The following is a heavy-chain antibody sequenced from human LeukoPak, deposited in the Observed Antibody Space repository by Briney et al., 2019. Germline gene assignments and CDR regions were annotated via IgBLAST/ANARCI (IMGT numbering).Heavy chain of an antibody. CDR3: ATNTMFRGIHAFDI. D-gene: IGHD3-10*01. Sequence: GESLKISCKGSGYSFTSYWIGWVRQIPGKGLEWMGIIYPGDSDTRYSPSFQGQVTISADKSISTAYLQWSSLKASDSAMYYCATNTMFRGIHAFDIWGQGTMVTASS. V-gene: IGHV5-51*01. CDR1: GYSFTSYW. J-gene: IGHJ3*02. CDR2: IYPGDSDT.